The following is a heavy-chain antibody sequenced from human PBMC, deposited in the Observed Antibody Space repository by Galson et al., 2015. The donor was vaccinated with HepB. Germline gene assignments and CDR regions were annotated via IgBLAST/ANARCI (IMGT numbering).Heavy chain of an antibody. V-gene: IGHV3-23*01. CDR1: GFTFSSYA. Sequence: SLRLSCAASGFTFSSYAMSWVRQAPGKGLEWVSAISGSGGSTYYADSVKGRFTISRDNSKNTLYLQMNSLRAEGTAVYYCAKTWETLDIVVVVAAYFDYWGQGTLVTVSS. J-gene: IGHJ4*02. CDR3: AKTWETLDIVVVVAAYFDY. D-gene: IGHD2-15*01. CDR2: ISGSGGST.